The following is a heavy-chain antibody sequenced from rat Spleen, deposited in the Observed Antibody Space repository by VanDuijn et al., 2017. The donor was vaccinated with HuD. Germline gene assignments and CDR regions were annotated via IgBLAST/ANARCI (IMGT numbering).Heavy chain of an antibody. CDR3: TTDRTGALMEA. J-gene: IGHJ4*01. CDR2: ISTGGGRN. Sequence: EVQLVETGGGLVQPGRSLKLSCAASGFTFSNYGMAWVRQTPTKGLERVASISTGGGRNFYPDSVKGRFTISKDNSQSTLYLQMERLRSEDTATYYCTTDRTGALMEAWGQWASVTVFS. CDR1: GFTFSNYG. V-gene: IGHV5-27*01. D-gene: IGHD5-1*01.